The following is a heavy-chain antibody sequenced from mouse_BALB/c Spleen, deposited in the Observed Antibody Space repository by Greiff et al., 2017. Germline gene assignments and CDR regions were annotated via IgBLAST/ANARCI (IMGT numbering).Heavy chain of an antibody. Sequence: EVMLVESGGDLVKPGGSLKLSCAASGFTFSSYGMSWVRQTPDKRLEWVATISSGGSYTYYPDSVKGRFTISRDNAKNTLYLQMSSLKSEDTAMYYCARGRDYDWFAYWGQGTLVTVSA. D-gene: IGHD2-4*01. CDR1: GFTFSSYG. V-gene: IGHV5-6*01. J-gene: IGHJ3*01. CDR2: ISSGGSYT. CDR3: ARGRDYDWFAY.